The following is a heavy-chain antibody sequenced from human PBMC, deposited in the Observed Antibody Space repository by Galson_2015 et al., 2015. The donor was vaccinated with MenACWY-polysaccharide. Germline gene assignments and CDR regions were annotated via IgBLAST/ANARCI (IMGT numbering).Heavy chain of an antibody. CDR3: AKVTEMASSRRPFDV. CDR2: IGGSGLTT. J-gene: IGHJ3*01. Sequence: SLRLSCAASEFTFGSYAMGWVRQAPGKGLDWVSSIGGSGLTTFSAESVKGRFTISRDNPQNILPLQMNSLRADDTARYFCAKVTEMASSRRPFDVWGQGTMVTVSS. V-gene: IGHV3-23*01. CDR1: EFTFGSYA. D-gene: IGHD5-24*01.